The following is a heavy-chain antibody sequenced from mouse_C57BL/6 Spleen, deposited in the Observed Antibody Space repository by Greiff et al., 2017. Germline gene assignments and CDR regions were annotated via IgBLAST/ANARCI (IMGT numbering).Heavy chain of an antibody. V-gene: IGHV1-82*01. Sequence: VQLKQSGPELVKPGASVKISCKASGYAFSSSWMNWVKQRPGKGLEWIGRIYPGDGDTNYNGKFKGKATLTADKSSSTAYMQLSSLTSEDSAVYFCGLTGTDYYAMDYWGQGTSVTVSS. J-gene: IGHJ4*01. CDR3: GLTGTDYYAMDY. D-gene: IGHD4-1*01. CDR1: GYAFSSSW. CDR2: IYPGDGDT.